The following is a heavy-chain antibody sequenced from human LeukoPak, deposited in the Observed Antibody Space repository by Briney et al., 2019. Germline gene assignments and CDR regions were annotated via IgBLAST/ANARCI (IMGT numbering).Heavy chain of an antibody. V-gene: IGHV3-30*02. CDR2: IRYDGSNK. D-gene: IGHD6-13*01. CDR3: AKVHPSYSSSVEGAFDY. Sequence: PGGSLRLSCAASGFTFSSYGMHWVRQAPGKGPEWVAFIRYDGSNKYYADSVKGRFTISRDNSKNTLYLQMNSLRAEDTAVYYCAKVHPSYSSSVEGAFDYWGQGTLVTVSS. CDR1: GFTFSSYG. J-gene: IGHJ4*02.